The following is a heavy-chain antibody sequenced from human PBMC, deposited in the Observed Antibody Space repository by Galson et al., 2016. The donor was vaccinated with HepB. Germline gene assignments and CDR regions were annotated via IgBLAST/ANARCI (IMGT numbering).Heavy chain of an antibody. CDR3: ARHEGLWPGWFDP. CDR1: GGSINKTTY. D-gene: IGHD2-21*01. CDR2: AYYNGGS. J-gene: IGHJ5*02. Sequence: TLSLTCTVSGGSINKTTYWGWIRQPPGKGLEWIGTAYYNGGSYYPTSLKSRATISVQTSKSRFSLRLNSVTAADTAISYCARHEGLWPGWFDPWGQGILVTVSS. V-gene: IGHV4-39*01.